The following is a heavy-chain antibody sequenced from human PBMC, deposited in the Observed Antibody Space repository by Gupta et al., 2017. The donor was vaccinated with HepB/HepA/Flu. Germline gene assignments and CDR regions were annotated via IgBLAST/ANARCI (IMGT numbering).Heavy chain of an antibody. D-gene: IGHD3-16*01. Sequence: QVRLEESGGDLVRPGGSLRLPCAASGFRFSDYHMNWIRQAPGKGLEWVSYISPSGATIYYADSVKGRFTISRDNARNSLDLQMNSLTAEDTALYYCAKTDGAVDYLNSWGQGTLVTVSS. CDR2: ISPSGATI. V-gene: IGHV3-11*01. J-gene: IGHJ5*02. CDR3: AKTDGAVDYLNS. CDR1: GFRFSDYH.